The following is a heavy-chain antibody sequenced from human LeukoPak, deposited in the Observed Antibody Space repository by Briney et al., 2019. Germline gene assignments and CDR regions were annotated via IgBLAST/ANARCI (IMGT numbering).Heavy chain of an antibody. D-gene: IGHD3-9*01. V-gene: IGHV3-11*05. CDR1: GFTFSQAW. Sequence: GGSLRLSCAASGFTFSQAWMTWVRQAPGKGLEWVSYISSSSSYTNYADSVKGRFTISRDNAKNSLYLQMNSLRAEDTAVYYCARDPAYDILTGFLDYWGQGTLVTVSS. J-gene: IGHJ4*02. CDR2: ISSSSSYT. CDR3: ARDPAYDILTGFLDY.